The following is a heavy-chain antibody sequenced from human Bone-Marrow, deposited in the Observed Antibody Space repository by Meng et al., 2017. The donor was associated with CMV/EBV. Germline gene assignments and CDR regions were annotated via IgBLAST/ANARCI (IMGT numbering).Heavy chain of an antibody. CDR3: AREAVYCSSTSCYQDGMDV. Sequence: GESLKISCAASGFTFSDYYMSWIRQAPGKGLEWVSYISSSGSTIYYADSVKGRFTISRDNAKNSLYLQMNSLRAEDTAVYYCAREAVYCSSTSCYQDGMDVWGQGTTVTGSS. D-gene: IGHD2-2*01. J-gene: IGHJ6*01. CDR2: ISSSGSTI. V-gene: IGHV3-11*04. CDR1: GFTFSDYY.